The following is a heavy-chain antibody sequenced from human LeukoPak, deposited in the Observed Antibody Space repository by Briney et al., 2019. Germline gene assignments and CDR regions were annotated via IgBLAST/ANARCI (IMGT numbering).Heavy chain of an antibody. Sequence: GGSLRLSCAASGFTFDDYAMPWVRQAPGEGLEWVSGISWNSGSIGYADSVKGRFTISRDNAKNSLYLQMNSLRAEDTALYYCASVGATRGGPDFDYWGQGTLVTVSS. CDR1: GFTFDDYA. J-gene: IGHJ4*02. CDR3: ASVGATRGGPDFDY. D-gene: IGHD1-26*01. CDR2: ISWNSGSI. V-gene: IGHV3-9*01.